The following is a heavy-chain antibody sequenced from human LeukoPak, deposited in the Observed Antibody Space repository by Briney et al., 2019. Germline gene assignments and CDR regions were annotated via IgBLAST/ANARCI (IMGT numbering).Heavy chain of an antibody. V-gene: IGHV3-30*02. D-gene: IGHD3-22*01. J-gene: IGHJ5*02. CDR1: GFTFSNYG. CDR3: AKDREYYYDSSGYSPHFFDP. Sequence: PGGSLRLSCAASGFTFSNYGMHWVRQAPGKGLEWVAFIRYDGSNKYYADSVKGRFTISRDNSKNTLYLQMNSLRAEDTAVYYCAKDREYYYDSSGYSPHFFDPWGQGTLVTVSS. CDR2: IRYDGSNK.